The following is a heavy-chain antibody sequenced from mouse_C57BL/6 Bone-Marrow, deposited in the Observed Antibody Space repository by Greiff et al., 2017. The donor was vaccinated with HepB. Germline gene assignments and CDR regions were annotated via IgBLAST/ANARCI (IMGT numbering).Heavy chain of an antibody. Sequence: VQLQQSGAELVRPGTSVKLSCKASGYTFTSYWMHWVKQRPGQGLEWIVVIDPSDSYTNYNQKFKGKATLTVDTSSSTAYMQLSSLTSEDSAVYYCASKGDYYGSSYWYFDVWGTGTTVTVSS. CDR3: ASKGDYYGSSYWYFDV. CDR1: GYTFTSYW. J-gene: IGHJ1*03. D-gene: IGHD1-1*01. CDR2: IDPSDSYT. V-gene: IGHV1-59*01.